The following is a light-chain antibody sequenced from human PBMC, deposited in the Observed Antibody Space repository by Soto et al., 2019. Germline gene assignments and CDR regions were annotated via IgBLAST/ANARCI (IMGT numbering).Light chain of an antibody. CDR2: KIS. J-gene: IGKJ2*01. CDR1: QSLVSSDGNTY. V-gene: IGKV2-24*01. CDR3: MQTTQAPHT. Sequence: DIVMTQSPLSSPVTLGQPASISCRSSQSLVSSDGNTYLNWLQQRPGQPPRLLIYKISDRFSGVPDRFSGSGAGTDCTLTISRVEVEDLGIYFCMQTTQAPHTFGQGTRLEIQ.